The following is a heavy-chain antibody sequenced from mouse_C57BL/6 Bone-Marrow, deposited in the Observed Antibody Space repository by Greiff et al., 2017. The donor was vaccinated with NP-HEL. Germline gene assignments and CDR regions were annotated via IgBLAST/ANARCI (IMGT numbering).Heavy chain of an antibody. V-gene: IGHV1-82*01. Sequence: QVQLQQSGPELVKPGASVKISCKASGYAFSSSWMNWVKQRPGQGLEWIGRIYPGDGDTNYNGKSKGKATLTADKSSSTAYMQLSSLTSEDSAVYSCASPFYYGSSWYFDVWGTGTTVTVSS. D-gene: IGHD1-1*01. CDR2: IYPGDGDT. CDR3: ASPFYYGSSWYFDV. CDR1: GYAFSSSW. J-gene: IGHJ1*03.